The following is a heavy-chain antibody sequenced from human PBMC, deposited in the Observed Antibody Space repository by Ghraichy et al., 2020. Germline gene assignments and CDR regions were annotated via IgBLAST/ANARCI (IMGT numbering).Heavy chain of an antibody. CDR3: ARDQWYYDYVWGSYRHDAFDI. V-gene: IGHV4-59*01. Sequence: SETLSLTCTVSGGSISSYYWSWIRQPPGKGLEWIGYIYYSGSTNYNPSLKSRVTISVDTSKNQFSLKLSSVTAADTAVYYCARDQWYYDYVWGSYRHDAFDIWGQGTMVTVSS. D-gene: IGHD3-16*02. J-gene: IGHJ3*02. CDR1: GGSISSYY. CDR2: IYYSGST.